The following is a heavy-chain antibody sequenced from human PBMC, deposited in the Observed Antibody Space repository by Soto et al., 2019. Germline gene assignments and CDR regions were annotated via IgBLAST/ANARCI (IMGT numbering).Heavy chain of an antibody. D-gene: IGHD2-15*01. CDR2: IRSKANSYAT. J-gene: IGHJ3*02. Sequence: EVQLVESGGGLVQPGGSLKLSCAASGFTFSGSAMHWVLQASGKGLEWVGRIRSKANSYATAYAASVKGRFTISRDDSKNTAYLQMNSLKTEDTAVYYCTSIGGDAFDIWGQGTMVTVSS. CDR1: GFTFSGSA. CDR3: TSIGGDAFDI. V-gene: IGHV3-73*01.